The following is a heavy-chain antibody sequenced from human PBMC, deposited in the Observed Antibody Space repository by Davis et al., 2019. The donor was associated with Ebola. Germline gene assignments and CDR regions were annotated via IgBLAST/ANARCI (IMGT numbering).Heavy chain of an antibody. V-gene: IGHV3-23*01. CDR2: ICGSGGNT. CDR1: GFTFSNAW. J-gene: IGHJ5*02. Sequence: GGSLRLSCAASGFTFSNAWMSWVRQAPGKRLEWVSAICGSGGNTYYAGSVRGRFTISRDDSKNTLYLQMNSLRAEDTAVYYCAKAYAVGGTCYSSAESWGQGTLVTVSS. CDR3: AKAYAVGGTCYSSAES. D-gene: IGHD2-15*01.